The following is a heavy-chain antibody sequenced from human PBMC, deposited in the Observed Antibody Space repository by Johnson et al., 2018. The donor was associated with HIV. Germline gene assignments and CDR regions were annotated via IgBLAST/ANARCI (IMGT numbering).Heavy chain of an antibody. J-gene: IGHJ3*01. Sequence: MLLVESGGGLVQPGGSLRLSCAASGFTFSTYAMNWVRQAPGKGLEWVSGIGGSGGRTYYPDSVKGRFTISSDNSKTPLYLQMNSLRYEDTAVYYCSKSVVVVIAGNNDDAFDVWGQGTVVTVSS. CDR3: SKSVVVVIAGNNDDAFDV. V-gene: IGHV3-23*04. CDR2: IGGSGGRT. D-gene: IGHD2-21*01. CDR1: GFTFSTYA.